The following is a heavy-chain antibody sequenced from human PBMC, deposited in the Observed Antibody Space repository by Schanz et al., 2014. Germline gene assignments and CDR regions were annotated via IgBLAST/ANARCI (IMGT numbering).Heavy chain of an antibody. V-gene: IGHV3-53*01. CDR2: LYTGGST. D-gene: IGHD6-13*01. J-gene: IGHJ6*02. CDR1: GFTVSTNY. Sequence: EVQLVESGGGLIHPGGSLRLSCAVSGFTVSTNYMTWVRQAPGKGLECVSVLYTGGSTFYAESVRGRFFISRDSSKNTLFLHMNSLRAEDTAVYYCAKDGTERDSSWYSTPSYYYGMDVWGQGTTVSVSS. CDR3: AKDGTERDSSWYSTPSYYYGMDV.